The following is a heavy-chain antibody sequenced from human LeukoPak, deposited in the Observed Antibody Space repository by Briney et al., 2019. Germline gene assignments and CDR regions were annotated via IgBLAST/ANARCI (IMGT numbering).Heavy chain of an antibody. D-gene: IGHD3-9*01. CDR2: IIPIFGTA. CDR1: GGTFSSYA. V-gene: IGHV1-69*01. J-gene: IGHJ4*02. CDR3: ARAGYDLLTLAPDPANDY. Sequence: SVKVSCKASGGTFSSYAISWVRQAPGQGLEWMGGIIPIFGTANYAQKFQGRVTITADESTSTAYMELSSLRSEDTAVYYCARAGYDLLTLAPDPANDYWGQGTLVTVSS.